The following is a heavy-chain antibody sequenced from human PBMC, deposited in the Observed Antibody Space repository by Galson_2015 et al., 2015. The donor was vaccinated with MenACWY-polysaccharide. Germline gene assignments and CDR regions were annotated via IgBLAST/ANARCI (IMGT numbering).Heavy chain of an antibody. CDR2: ISSNGGST. V-gene: IGHV3-64*02. J-gene: IGHJ4*02. CDR3: ARGGCSSTSCYPDTYFDY. Sequence: SLRLSCAASGFTFSSYGMHWVRQAPGKGLEYVSAISSNGGSTYYGDSVKGRFTISIDNSKNTLYLQMASLRAEDMAVYYCARGGCSSTSCYPDTYFDYWGQGTLVTVSS. D-gene: IGHD2-2*01. CDR1: GFTFSSYG.